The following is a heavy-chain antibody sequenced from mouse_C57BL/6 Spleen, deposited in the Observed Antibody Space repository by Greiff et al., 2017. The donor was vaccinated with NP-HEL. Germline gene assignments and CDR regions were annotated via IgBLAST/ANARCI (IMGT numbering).Heavy chain of an antibody. D-gene: IGHD1-1*01. J-gene: IGHJ2*01. V-gene: IGHV2-2*01. CDR2: IWSGGST. Sequence: VQLQESGPGLVQPSQSLSITCTVSGFSLTSYGVHWVRQSPGKGLEWLGVIWSGGSTDYNAAFISRLSISKDNSKSQVFFKMNSLQADDTAIYYCARKGDYGSLFDYWGQGTTLTVSS. CDR3: ARKGDYGSLFDY. CDR1: GFSLTSYG.